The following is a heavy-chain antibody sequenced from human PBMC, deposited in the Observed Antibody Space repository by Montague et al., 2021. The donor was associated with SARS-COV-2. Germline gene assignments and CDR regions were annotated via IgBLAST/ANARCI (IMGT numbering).Heavy chain of an antibody. CDR2: IYQDWST. CDR3: VRAGGLDNRPPV. Sequence: SETLSLTCAVSGDSIMTTNWWSWVRQPPGKGLEWIGEIYQDWSTNSNSSLKSRVTMSVDKSKNQFSLELNSVTAADTALYYCVRAGGLDNRPPVWGQGALVIASS. D-gene: IGHD3/OR15-3a*01. CDR1: GDSIMTTNW. J-gene: IGHJ4*02. V-gene: IGHV4-4*02.